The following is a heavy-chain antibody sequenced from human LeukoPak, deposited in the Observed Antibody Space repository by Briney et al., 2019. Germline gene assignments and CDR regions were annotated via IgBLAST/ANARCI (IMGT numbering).Heavy chain of an antibody. V-gene: IGHV4-59*01. CDR1: GGSISSYY. J-gene: IGHJ4*02. D-gene: IGHD1-26*01. CDR3: ARSSGAYRSFDY. Sequence: LSETLSLTCTVSGGSISSYYWSWIRQPPGKGLEWIGYIYYSGTTDYNPSLKSRVTISVDTSNNQFSLKVSSVTAADTAVYYCARSSGAYRSFDYWGQGTLVPVSS. CDR2: IYYSGTT.